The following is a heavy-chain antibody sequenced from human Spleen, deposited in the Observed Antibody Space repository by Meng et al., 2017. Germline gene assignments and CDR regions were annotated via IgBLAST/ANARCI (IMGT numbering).Heavy chain of an antibody. CDR2: IFHSGST. CDR3: ARAGGSSWYVDY. V-gene: IGHV4-30-2*01. D-gene: IGHD6-13*01. J-gene: IGHJ4*02. Sequence: QLQLQESGSGLVKPSQTLSLTCAVSGGSISSGGYSWSWIRQPPGKGLEWIGYIFHSGSTYYNPSLESRVTISLDRSKKQFSLKLGSVTAADTAVYFCARAGGSSWYVDYWGQGTLVTVSS. CDR1: GGSISSGGYS.